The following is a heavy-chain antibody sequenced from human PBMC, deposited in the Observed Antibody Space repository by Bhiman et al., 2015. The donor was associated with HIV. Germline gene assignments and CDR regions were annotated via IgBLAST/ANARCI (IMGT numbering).Heavy chain of an antibody. CDR2: I. CDR1: GFIFDDYG. J-gene: IGHJ4*02. D-gene: IGHD5-18*01. Sequence: EVRLVESGGRVVRPGGSLRLTCAASGFIFDDYGMNWVRQVPGKGLEWVSGIAYADSVKGRFTISRDSAKNSLYLQMNSLRAEDTALYYCARGDVDTAMVPFDYWGQGTLVTVSS. V-gene: IGHV3-20*04. CDR3: ARGDVDTAMVPFDY.